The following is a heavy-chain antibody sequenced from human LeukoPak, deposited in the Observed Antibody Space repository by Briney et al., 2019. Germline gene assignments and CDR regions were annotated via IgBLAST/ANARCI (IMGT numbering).Heavy chain of an antibody. CDR1: GYTFTGYY. J-gene: IGHJ5*02. Sequence: ASVKVSCKASGYTFTGYYMHWVRQAPGQGLEWMGWINPNSGGTNYAQKFQGRVTMTEDTSTDTAYMELSSLRSEDTAVYYCATVGPSPWGQGTLVTVSS. CDR2: INPNSGGT. CDR3: ATVGPSP. V-gene: IGHV1-2*02.